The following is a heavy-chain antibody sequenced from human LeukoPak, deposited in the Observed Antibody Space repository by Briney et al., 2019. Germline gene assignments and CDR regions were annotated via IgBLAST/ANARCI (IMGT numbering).Heavy chain of an antibody. CDR3: AKETLIHFDD. Sequence: PGRSLRLSCAASGFTFSNYGMHWVRQAPGKGLEWVALIWYDGSNKYYADSVKGRFTISRDNSKNTMYLQMNSLRPEDTAVYYCAKETLIHFDDWGQGTLVTVSS. D-gene: IGHD5-18*01. V-gene: IGHV3-33*06. CDR1: GFTFSNYG. J-gene: IGHJ4*02. CDR2: IWYDGSNK.